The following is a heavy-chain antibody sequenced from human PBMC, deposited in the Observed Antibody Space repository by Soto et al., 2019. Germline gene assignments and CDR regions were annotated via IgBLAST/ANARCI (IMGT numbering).Heavy chain of an antibody. Sequence: QVQLVQSGAEVKKPGSSVKVSCKASGGTFSSYTISWVRQVPGQGLEWMGRIIPILGIANYAQKFQGRVTITADKSTSTAYIELSSLRSEDTAVYYCARGLLRLEALALYEYYLDYWGQGTLVTVSS. CDR3: ARGLLRLEALALYEYYLDY. CDR1: GGTFSSYT. J-gene: IGHJ4*02. V-gene: IGHV1-69*02. D-gene: IGHD3-16*02. CDR2: IIPILGIA.